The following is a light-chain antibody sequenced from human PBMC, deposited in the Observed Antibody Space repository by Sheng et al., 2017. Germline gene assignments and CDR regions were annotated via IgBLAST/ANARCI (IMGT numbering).Light chain of an antibody. CDR1: QTVDFNF. V-gene: IGKV3-20*01. J-gene: IGKJ3*01. CDR3: QQYGTSVGFT. Sequence: ETVMTQSPGTLSLSPGEKATLSCKASQTVDFNFLAWYQQKPGQAPRLLIYGASSRATGIPDRFGGSGSGTDFNLTISSLEPEDFAFYYCQQYGTSVGFTFGPGTNVEVK. CDR2: GAS.